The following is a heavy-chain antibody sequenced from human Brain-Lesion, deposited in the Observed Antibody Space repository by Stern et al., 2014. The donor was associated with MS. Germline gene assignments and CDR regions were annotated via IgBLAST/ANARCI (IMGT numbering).Heavy chain of an antibody. J-gene: IGHJ6*02. D-gene: IGHD3-3*01. CDR1: GYIFTGYY. V-gene: IGHV1-2*02. Sequence: QVQLVQSGAEVKKPGASVKVSCKTSGYIFTGYYIHWVRQAPGQGLEWMAWINPNTGGTTNAQKFQGRVTMSRDTSISTAYVELSSLTSDDTAVYYCARDQRGITIFGVVTDYYYLGMDVWGQGTTVTVYS. CDR2: INPNTGGT. CDR3: ARDQRGITIFGVVTDYYYLGMDV.